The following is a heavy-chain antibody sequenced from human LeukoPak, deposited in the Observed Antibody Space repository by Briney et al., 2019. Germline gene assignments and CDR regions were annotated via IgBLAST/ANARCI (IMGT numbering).Heavy chain of an antibody. CDR3: AKGPAVAEYFQH. CDR1: GFTFSSYA. D-gene: IGHD6-19*01. CDR2: ISGSGGST. V-gene: IGHV3-23*01. J-gene: IGHJ1*01. Sequence: GGSLRLSCAASGFTFSSYAMSWVRQAPGKGLEWVSAISGSGGSTYYADSVTGRFTISRDNSKNTVYLQMNSLRAEDTAVYYCAKGPAVAEYFQHWGQGTLVTVSS.